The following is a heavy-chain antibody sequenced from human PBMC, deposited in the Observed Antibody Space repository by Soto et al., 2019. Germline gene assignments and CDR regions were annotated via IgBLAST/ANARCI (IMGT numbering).Heavy chain of an antibody. CDR1: GYTFTSYD. J-gene: IGHJ4*02. CDR3: ARSRGGAGVHFHS. Sequence: QVQLVQSGAEVKKPGASVKVSCKASGYTFTSYDINWVRQANGQGLEWMGWMNPNSGDTGSPQKFQGRVTMTRDTSISTYYMELSSLTSDDTAVYYCARSRGGAGVHFHSWVQGTLVTVSS. CDR2: MNPNSGDT. D-gene: IGHD3-16*01. V-gene: IGHV1-8*01.